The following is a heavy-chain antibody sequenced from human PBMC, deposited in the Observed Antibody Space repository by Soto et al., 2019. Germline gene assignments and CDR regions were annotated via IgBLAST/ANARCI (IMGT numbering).Heavy chain of an antibody. V-gene: IGHV3-74*01. D-gene: IGHD3-3*01. CDR3: ARVEGYDFWSGYYPYYFDY. Sequence: GGSLRLSCAASGFTFSSYWMHWVRQAPGKGLVWVSRINSDGSSTSYADSVKGRFTISRDNAKNTLYLQMNSLRAEDTAVYYCARVEGYDFWSGYYPYYFDYWGQGTLVTVSS. CDR2: INSDGSST. CDR1: GFTFSSYW. J-gene: IGHJ4*02.